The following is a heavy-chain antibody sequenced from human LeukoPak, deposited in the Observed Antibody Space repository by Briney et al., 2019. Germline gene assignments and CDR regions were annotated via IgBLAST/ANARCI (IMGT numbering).Heavy chain of an antibody. CDR2: IYTSGST. D-gene: IGHD3-3*01. CDR1: GGSISSYY. Sequence: NPSETLSLTCTVSGGSISSYYWSWIRQPAGKGLEWIGRIYTSGSTNYNPSLKSRVTMSVDTSKNQFSLKLSSVTAADTAVYYCARVGSYDFWSGYSLDVWGKGTTVTVSS. J-gene: IGHJ6*04. CDR3: ARVGSYDFWSGYSLDV. V-gene: IGHV4-4*07.